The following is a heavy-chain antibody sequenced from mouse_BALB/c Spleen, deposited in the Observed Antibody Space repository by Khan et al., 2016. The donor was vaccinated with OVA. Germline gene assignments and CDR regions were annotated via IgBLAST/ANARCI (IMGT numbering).Heavy chain of an antibody. V-gene: IGHV6-6*01. CDR3: AMYYFDY. CDR1: GFTFSDAW. Sequence: EVKLEVSGGGLVQPGRSMRLSCVASGFTFSDAWMDWVRQSPEKGLEWVAEIRSKANNHATYYAESVKGRFTISRDDSKSTVYLQMNSLRTEDTAIYYCAMYYFDYWGQGTTLTVSS. CDR2: IRSKANNHAT. J-gene: IGHJ2*01. D-gene: IGHD1-1*01.